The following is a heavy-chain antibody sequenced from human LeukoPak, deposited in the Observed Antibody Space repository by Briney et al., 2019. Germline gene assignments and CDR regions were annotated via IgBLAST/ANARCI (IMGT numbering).Heavy chain of an antibody. CDR3: ARGCSAGTPHNWFDP. V-gene: IGHV4-59*01. Sequence: ASETLSLTCTVSGASISNYYWSWIRQSPGKGLEWIGHIYYSGSTNYNPSLKSRVTISVDTSKNQFSLKLSSVTAADTAVYYCARGCSAGTPHNWFDPWGQGTLVTVSS. D-gene: IGHD6-13*01. CDR2: IYYSGST. J-gene: IGHJ5*02. CDR1: GASISNYY.